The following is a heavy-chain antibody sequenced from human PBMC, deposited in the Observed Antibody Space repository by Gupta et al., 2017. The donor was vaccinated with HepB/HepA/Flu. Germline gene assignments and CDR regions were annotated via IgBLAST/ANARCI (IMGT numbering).Heavy chain of an antibody. J-gene: IGHJ3*02. CDR1: GFTFSSYG. Sequence: QVQLVESGGSVVQPGRSLRLSCAASGFTFSSYGMHWVRQAPGKGLEWVAVIWYDGSNKYYADSVKGRFTISRDNSKNTLYLQMNSLRAEDTAVYYCARAPENDDLAFDIWGQGTMVTVSS. CDR2: IWYDGSNK. V-gene: IGHV3-33*01. CDR3: ARAPENDDLAFDI. D-gene: IGHD1-1*01.